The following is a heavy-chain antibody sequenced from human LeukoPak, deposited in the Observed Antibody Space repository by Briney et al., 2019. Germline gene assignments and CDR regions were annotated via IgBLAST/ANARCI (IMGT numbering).Heavy chain of an antibody. V-gene: IGHV6-1*01. CDR2: TYYRSKWHS. CDR3: ARMVGLVSDF. Sequence: SQTLSLACAISGDSVSSNSAAWNWIRQSPSRGLEWLGRTYYRSKWHSYYAPSVKSRITINPDTSKNQFSLQLKSVTPEDTAVYYCARMVGLVSDFWGQGTLVTVSS. J-gene: IGHJ4*02. CDR1: GDSVSSNSAA. D-gene: IGHD3-10*01.